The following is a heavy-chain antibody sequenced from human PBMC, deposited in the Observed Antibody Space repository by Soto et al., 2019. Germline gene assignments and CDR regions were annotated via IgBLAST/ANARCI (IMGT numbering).Heavy chain of an antibody. CDR2: MSRDGGVT. V-gene: IGHV3-23*01. CDR3: ARDRSSSPVEFDP. J-gene: IGHJ5*02. Sequence: PGGSLRLSCAASGVTFSNYGMTWVRQAPGKGLEWVSGMSRDGGVTDYTDSVRGRFTISRDISKNTLYLQMNSLRAEDTAVYYCARDRSSSPVEFDPWGQGTLVTVSS. CDR1: GVTFSNYG. D-gene: IGHD6-6*01.